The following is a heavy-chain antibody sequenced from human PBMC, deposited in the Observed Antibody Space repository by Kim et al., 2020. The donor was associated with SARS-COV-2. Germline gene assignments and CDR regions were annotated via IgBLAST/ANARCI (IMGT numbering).Heavy chain of an antibody. V-gene: IGHV3-21*01. CDR1: GFTFSSYS. Sequence: GGSLRLSCAASGFTFSSYSMNWVRQAPGKGLEWVSSISSSSSYIYYADSVKGRFTISRDNAKNSLYLQMNSLRAEDTAVYYCARDRPTIWFGESYYGMDVWGQGTTVTVSS. CDR3: ARDRPTIWFGESYYGMDV. J-gene: IGHJ6*02. CDR2: ISSSSSYI. D-gene: IGHD3-10*01.